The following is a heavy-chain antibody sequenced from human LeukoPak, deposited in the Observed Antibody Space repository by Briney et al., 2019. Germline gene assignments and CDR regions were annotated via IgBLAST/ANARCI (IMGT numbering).Heavy chain of an antibody. CDR1: GGSISSSSYY. J-gene: IGHJ4*02. Sequence: SETLSLTCTVSGGSISSSSYYWGWIRQPPGTGLEWIGSIYYSGSTYYNPSLMRRVTISVDTSKNQFSLKLSSMTAADTAVYYCARLVPAEYYYDSSGYQEGFDYWGQGTLVTVSS. V-gene: IGHV4-39*01. CDR3: ARLVPAEYYYDSSGYQEGFDY. D-gene: IGHD3-22*01. CDR2: IYYSGST.